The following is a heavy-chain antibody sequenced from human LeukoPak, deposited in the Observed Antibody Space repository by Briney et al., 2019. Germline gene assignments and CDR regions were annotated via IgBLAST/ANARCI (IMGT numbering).Heavy chain of an antibody. V-gene: IGHV1-69*01. D-gene: IGHD3-22*01. J-gene: IGHJ4*02. CDR2: IIPIFGTA. CDR1: GGTFSSYA. CDR3: ARSTMIVVVITSTTETSFDY. Sequence: SVKVSCKASGGTFSSYAISWVRQAPGQGLEWMGGIIPIFGTANYAQKFQGRVTITADGSTSTAYMELSSLRSEDTAVYYCARSTMIVVVITSTTETSFDYWGQGTLVTVSS.